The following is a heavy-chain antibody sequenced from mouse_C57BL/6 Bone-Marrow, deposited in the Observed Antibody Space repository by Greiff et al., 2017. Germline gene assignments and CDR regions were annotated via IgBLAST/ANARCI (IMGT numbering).Heavy chain of an antibody. V-gene: IGHV1-64*01. D-gene: IGHD2-1*01. CDR1: GYTFTSYW. CDR2: IHPNSGST. Sequence: VQLQESGAELVKPGASVKLSCKASGYTFTSYWMHWVKQRPGQGLEWIGMIHPNSGSTNYNEKFKSKATLTVDKSSSTAYMQLSSLTSEDSAVYYCARWGYGNCVLYFWYWGKGTTLSVSS. J-gene: IGHJ2*01. CDR3: ARWGYGNCVLYFWY.